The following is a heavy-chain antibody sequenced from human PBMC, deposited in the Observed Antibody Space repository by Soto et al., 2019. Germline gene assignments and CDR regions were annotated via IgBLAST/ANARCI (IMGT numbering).Heavy chain of an antibody. CDR1: AVSISSYY. CDR3: VACDYGHRFYDS. CDR2: IYSSGNT. D-gene: IGHD4-17*01. J-gene: IGHJ4*02. Sequence: SETLSLTCTVSAVSISSYYWSWIRQPPGKEPEWIGYIYSSGNTKYNPSLESRLTISVDTSKNQFFLNLNAVTAADTAVNYCVACDYGHRFYDSWGQGTLVTVSS. V-gene: IGHV4-59*08.